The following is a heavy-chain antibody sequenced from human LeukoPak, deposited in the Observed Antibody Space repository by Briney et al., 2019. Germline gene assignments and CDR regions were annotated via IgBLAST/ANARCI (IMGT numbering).Heavy chain of an antibody. V-gene: IGHV3-23*01. J-gene: IGHJ4*02. Sequence: GGSLRLSCAASGFIFSSFDINWVRQAPGKGLEWVSTISSNGGSTYYADSVKGRFTISRDNSKSTLYLQMNSLRDEDTAVYYCAHELRTDDSSGYFDYWGQGTLVTVSS. D-gene: IGHD3-22*01. CDR1: GFIFSSFD. CDR2: ISSNGGST. CDR3: AHELRTDDSSGYFDY.